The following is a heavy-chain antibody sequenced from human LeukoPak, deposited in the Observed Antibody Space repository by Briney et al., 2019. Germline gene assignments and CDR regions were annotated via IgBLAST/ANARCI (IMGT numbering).Heavy chain of an antibody. CDR3: ARFSHYYDSSGHAAFDY. CDR1: GGSISSYY. V-gene: IGHV4-59*08. CDR2: IYYSGST. D-gene: IGHD3-22*01. J-gene: IGHJ4*02. Sequence: PSETLSLTGTVSGGSISSYYWSWIRQPPGKGLEWIGYIYYSGSTNYNPSLKSRVTISVDTSKNQFSLKLSSVTAADTAVYYCARFSHYYDSSGHAAFDYWGQGTLVTVSS.